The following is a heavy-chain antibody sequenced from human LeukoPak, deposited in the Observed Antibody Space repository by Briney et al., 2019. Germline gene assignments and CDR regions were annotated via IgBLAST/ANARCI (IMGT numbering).Heavy chain of an antibody. CDR2: ISAYNGNT. V-gene: IGHV1-18*01. CDR1: GYTFTSYG. CDR3: ARVSQLELRLSDAFDI. Sequence: ASVKVSCKASGYTFTSYGISWVRQAPGQGLEWMGWISAYNGNTNYAQKLQGRVTMTTDTSTSTAYMELRSLRSDDTAVYYCARVSQLELRLSDAFDIWGQGTMVTASS. J-gene: IGHJ3*02. D-gene: IGHD1-7*01.